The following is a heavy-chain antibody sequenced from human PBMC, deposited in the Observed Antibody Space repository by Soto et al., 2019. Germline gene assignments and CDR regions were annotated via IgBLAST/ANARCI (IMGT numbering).Heavy chain of an antibody. Sequence: SETLSLTCTVSGGSISSYYWSWIRQPPGKGLEWIGYIYYSGSTNYNPSLKSRVTISVDTSKNQFSLKLSSVTAADTAVYYCARQESSSSWYYFDYWGQGTLVTVSS. CDR1: GGSISSYY. CDR2: IYYSGST. J-gene: IGHJ4*02. CDR3: ARQESSSSWYYFDY. D-gene: IGHD6-13*01. V-gene: IGHV4-59*08.